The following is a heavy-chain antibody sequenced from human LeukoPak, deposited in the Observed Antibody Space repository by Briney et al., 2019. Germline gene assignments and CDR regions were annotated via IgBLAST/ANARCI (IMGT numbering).Heavy chain of an antibody. CDR3: ARDQWEAYDY. Sequence: LSGGSLRLSCAASGFTFSSYAMHWVRQAPGKGLEWVAVISYDGSNKYYADSVKGRFTISRDNSKNTLYLQMNSLRAEDTAVYYCARDQWEAYDYWGQGTLVTVSS. CDR2: ISYDGSNK. J-gene: IGHJ4*02. CDR1: GFTFSSYA. V-gene: IGHV3-30-3*01. D-gene: IGHD1-26*01.